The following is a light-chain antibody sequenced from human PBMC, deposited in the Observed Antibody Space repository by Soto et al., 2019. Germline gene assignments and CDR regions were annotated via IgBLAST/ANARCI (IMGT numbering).Light chain of an antibody. CDR3: QKYNSVPL. V-gene: IGKV1-27*01. J-gene: IGKJ3*01. CDR1: QGISNY. Sequence: DIQMTQSPSSLSASVGDRVTITCRASQGISNYIAWYQQKPRKPPKLLIYSASTLQSGVPARFSGSGSGTSFTLSISSLQPDDVATYSCQKYNSVPLFGPGTKVDIK. CDR2: SAS.